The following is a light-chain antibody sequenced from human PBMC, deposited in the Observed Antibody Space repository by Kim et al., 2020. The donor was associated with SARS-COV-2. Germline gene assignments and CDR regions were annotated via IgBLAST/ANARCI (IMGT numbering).Light chain of an antibody. Sequence: AAGKRARMSGGGNNLGSKGVRWLQQRAGQAPVMVIYYDTSRPSGIPERFSASSSGNTATLTISSVEAGDEADYYCHVWDSGTYHVVFGGGTQLTVL. CDR1: NLGSKG. J-gene: IGLJ2*01. CDR2: YDT. V-gene: IGLV3-21*04. CDR3: HVWDSGTYHVV.